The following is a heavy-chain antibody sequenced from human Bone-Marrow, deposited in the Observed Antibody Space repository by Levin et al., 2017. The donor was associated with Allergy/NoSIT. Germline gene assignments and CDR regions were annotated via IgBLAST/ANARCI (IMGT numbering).Heavy chain of an antibody. D-gene: IGHD3-10*01. CDR2: ISYDGSNK. V-gene: IGHV3-30*18. Sequence: GGSLRLSCAASGFTFSSYGMHWVRQAPGKGLEWVAVISYDGSNKYYADSVKGRFTISRDNSKNTLYLQMNSLRAEDTAVYYCAKEFGGVWFGELLSAFDIWGQGTMVTVSS. CDR3: AKEFGGVWFGELLSAFDI. CDR1: GFTFSSYG. J-gene: IGHJ3*02.